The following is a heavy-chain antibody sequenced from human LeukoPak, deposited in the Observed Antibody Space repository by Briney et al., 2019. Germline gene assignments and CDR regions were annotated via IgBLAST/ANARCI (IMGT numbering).Heavy chain of an antibody. Sequence: SETLSLTCPVSGGSISSYYWSWIRQPPGKGLEWIGYIYYSGSTNYNPSLKSRVTISVDTSKNQFSLKLRSVTAADTAVYYCAREGGSYYPHYYFDYWGQGTLVTVSS. CDR1: GGSISSYY. V-gene: IGHV4-59*01. D-gene: IGHD1-26*01. CDR2: IYYSGST. CDR3: AREGGSYYPHYYFDY. J-gene: IGHJ4*02.